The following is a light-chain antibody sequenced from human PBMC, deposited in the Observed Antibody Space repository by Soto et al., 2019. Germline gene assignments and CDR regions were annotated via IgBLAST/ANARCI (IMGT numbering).Light chain of an antibody. V-gene: IGLV2-14*03. CDR2: DVS. CDR1: SSDVGGYKY. Sequence: QSVLTQPASVSGSPGQSITISCTGTSSDVGGYKYVSWYQQHPGKAPKVMIYDVSNRPSGVSDRFSGSKSGNTDSLTIPALHAHDEADYSCFSFRNNNALRVFGTVTKVTVL. J-gene: IGLJ1*01. CDR3: FSFRNNNALRV.